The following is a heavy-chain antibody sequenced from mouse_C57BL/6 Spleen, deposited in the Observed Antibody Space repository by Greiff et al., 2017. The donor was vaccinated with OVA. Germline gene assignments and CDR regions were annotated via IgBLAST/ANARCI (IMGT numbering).Heavy chain of an antibody. J-gene: IGHJ3*01. CDR1: GYTFTSYW. CDR2: IHPNSGST. Sequence: VQLQQPGAELVKPGASVKLSCKASGYTFTSYWMHWVKQRPGQGLEWIGMIHPNSGSTNYNEKFKSKATLTVDKSSSTAYMQLSSLTSEDSAVYYCARKGDYDGVWFAYWGQGTLVTVSA. D-gene: IGHD2-4*01. V-gene: IGHV1-64*01. CDR3: ARKGDYDGVWFAY.